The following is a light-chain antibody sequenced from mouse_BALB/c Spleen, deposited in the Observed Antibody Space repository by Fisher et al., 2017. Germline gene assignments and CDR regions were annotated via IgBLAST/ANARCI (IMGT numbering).Light chain of an antibody. CDR2: STS. CDR1: SSVSSSY. V-gene: IGKV4-57-1*01. J-gene: IGKJ1*01. CDR3: SQSTHVPPWT. Sequence: DIVMTQSTAIMSASPGEKVTMTCRASSSVSSSYLHWYQQKSGASPKLWIYSTSNLASGVPDRFSGSGSGTDFTLKISRVEAEDLGVYFCSQSTHVPPWTFGGGTKLEIK.